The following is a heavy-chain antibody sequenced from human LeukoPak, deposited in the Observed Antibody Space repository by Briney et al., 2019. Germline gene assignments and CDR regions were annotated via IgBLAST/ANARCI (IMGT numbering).Heavy chain of an antibody. V-gene: IGHV1-46*01. D-gene: IGHD5-12*01. CDR1: GDTFTSYY. J-gene: IGHJ4*02. CDR2: INPSGDST. Sequence: ASVKVSCKASGDTFTSYYMHWVRQAPGQGLEWMGIINPSGDSTSSAQTFQGRVTMTRDMSTSTVYMELSSLRSEDTAVYYCARFPQWRGGYEIYWGQGTLVTVSS. CDR3: ARFPQWRGGYEIY.